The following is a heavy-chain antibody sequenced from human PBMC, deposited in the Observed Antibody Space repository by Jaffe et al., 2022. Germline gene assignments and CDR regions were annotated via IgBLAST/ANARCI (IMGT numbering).Heavy chain of an antibody. J-gene: IGHJ3*02. Sequence: QLVESGGELVHPGGSLRLSCAASGFAFVDYDVNWVRQAPGKGLEWISKMTTSVSSIDYADAVRGRFTMSRDNANNSVYLQMTSLSAEDTAIYYCAREGNFAYSRDAFDIWGQGTVVTVSS. CDR1: GFAFVDYD. D-gene: IGHD4-4*01. CDR3: AREGNFAYSRDAFDI. CDR2: MTTSVSSI. V-gene: IGHV3-48*03.